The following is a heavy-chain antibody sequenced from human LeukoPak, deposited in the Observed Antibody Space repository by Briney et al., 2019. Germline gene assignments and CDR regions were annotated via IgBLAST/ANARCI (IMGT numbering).Heavy chain of an antibody. D-gene: IGHD2-21*02. CDR1: GYSIGSGYY. CDR3: ARDPAMTFNWFDP. Sequence: PSETLSLTCAVSGYSIGSGYYWAWIRQPPGKGLEWIASIYHSGTAYSNPSLRSRVTLSVDTSKNQFSLKVSSVTAADTAVYYCARDPAMTFNWFDPWGQGTLVTVSS. J-gene: IGHJ5*02. V-gene: IGHV4-38-2*02. CDR2: IYHSGTA.